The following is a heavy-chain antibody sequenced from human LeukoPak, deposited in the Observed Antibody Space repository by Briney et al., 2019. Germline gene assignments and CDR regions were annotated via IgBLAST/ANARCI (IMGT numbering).Heavy chain of an antibody. CDR3: ARVGGGCSSTSCYVDY. D-gene: IGHD2-2*01. V-gene: IGHV1-69*06. J-gene: IGHJ4*02. Sequence: GASVKVSCKASGGTFSSYAISWVRQAPGQGLEWMGGIIPIFGTANYAQKFQGRVTITADKSTSTAYMELSSLRSEDTAVYYCARVGGGCSSTSCYVDYWGQGTLVTVSS. CDR2: IIPIFGTA. CDR1: GGTFSSYA.